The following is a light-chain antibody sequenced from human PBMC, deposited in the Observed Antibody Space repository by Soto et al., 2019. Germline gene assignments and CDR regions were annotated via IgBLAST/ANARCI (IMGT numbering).Light chain of an antibody. CDR3: QHYNSYPRALA. CDR1: QSVSSN. V-gene: IGKV3D-15*01. J-gene: IGKJ4*01. CDR2: EAS. Sequence: IVMTQSPATLSLSPGERATLSCKASQSVSSNLAWYQQKPGQAPRLLLYEASTRATGIPARFSGTGSGTEFTLTISSLQAEDFATYYCQHYNSYPRALAFGGGTKVDIK.